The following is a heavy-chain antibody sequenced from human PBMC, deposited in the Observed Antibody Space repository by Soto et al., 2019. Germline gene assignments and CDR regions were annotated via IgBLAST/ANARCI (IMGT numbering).Heavy chain of an antibody. D-gene: IGHD4-17*01. CDR3: ARGGGYGDYVSDLDY. V-gene: IGHV3-30-3*01. Sequence: QVQLVESGGGVVQPGRSLRLSCAASGFTFSSYAMHWVRQAPGKGLEWVAVISYDGSNKYYADSVKGRFTISRDNSKNTLYLQMNSLRAEDRAVYYCARGGGYGDYVSDLDYWGQGTLVTVSS. CDR2: ISYDGSNK. CDR1: GFTFSSYA. J-gene: IGHJ4*02.